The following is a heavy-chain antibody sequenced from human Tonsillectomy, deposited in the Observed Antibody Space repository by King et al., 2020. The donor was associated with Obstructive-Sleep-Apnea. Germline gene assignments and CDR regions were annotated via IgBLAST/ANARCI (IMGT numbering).Heavy chain of an antibody. CDR1: GYTFPNYA. Sequence: QLVQSGAEVKRPGASVKVSCKASGYTFPNYAIHWVRQAPGQRFEWMGWINAGNGDTKSSQNFQGRVTITRDTSANTAYMELSSLRSEDTAVYYCARDRGVQLWTFDSWGQGTLVTVSS. D-gene: IGHD1-1*01. J-gene: IGHJ4*02. CDR3: ARDRGVQLWTFDS. V-gene: IGHV1-3*01. CDR2: INAGNGDT.